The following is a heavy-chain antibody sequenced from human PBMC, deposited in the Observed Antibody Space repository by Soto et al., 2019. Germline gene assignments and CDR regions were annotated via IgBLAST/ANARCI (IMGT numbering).Heavy chain of an antibody. Sequence: GGSLRLSCAASGFTFSSYAMHWVRQAPGKGLEWVAVISYDGSNKYYADSVKGRFTISRDNSKNTLYLQMNSLRAEDTAVYYCASLMIVEHFDYWGQGTLVTVSS. CDR3: ASLMIVEHFDY. CDR2: ISYDGSNK. V-gene: IGHV3-30-3*01. J-gene: IGHJ4*02. CDR1: GFTFSSYA. D-gene: IGHD3-22*01.